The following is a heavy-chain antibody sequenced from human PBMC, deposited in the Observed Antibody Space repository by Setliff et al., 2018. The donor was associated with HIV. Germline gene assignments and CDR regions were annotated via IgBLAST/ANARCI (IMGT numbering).Heavy chain of an antibody. V-gene: IGHV4-38-2*01. Sequence: SETLSLTCAVSGYSISSGYYWGWIRQPRGRGLECMGNIYHSGSTYYKPSLKRRVTISVDTSKNQFSLKLSSVTAAASAVYYCARSTSYGGNYRFDYWGQGTLVTVSS. CDR3: ARSTSYGGNYRFDY. CDR2: IYHSGST. D-gene: IGHD2-2*01. CDR1: GYSISSGYY. J-gene: IGHJ4*02.